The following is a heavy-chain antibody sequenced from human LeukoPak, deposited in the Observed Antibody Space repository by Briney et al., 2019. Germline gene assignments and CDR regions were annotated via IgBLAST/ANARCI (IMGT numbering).Heavy chain of an antibody. CDR2: MYNSGST. CDR1: GGSISTYY. D-gene: IGHD3-10*01. CDR3: ARRYYGSSSFDY. Sequence: PSESLSLTCTVSGGSISTYYWSWIRQPPGKGLEWIGYMYNSGSTNYNPSLKSRVTISIDTSKNQVSLRLSSVTAADTAVYYCARRYYGSSSFDYWGQGTLVTASS. V-gene: IGHV4-59*08. J-gene: IGHJ4*02.